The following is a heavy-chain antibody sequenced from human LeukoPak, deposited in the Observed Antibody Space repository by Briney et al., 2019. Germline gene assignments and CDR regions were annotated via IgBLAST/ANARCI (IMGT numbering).Heavy chain of an antibody. V-gene: IGHV4-61*01. CDR3: ATSAGGSSPRWFDP. J-gene: IGHJ5*02. Sequence: PSETLSLTCTVSGVSVRSGSYYWRWIRQPPGKGLEWIGYIYYSGSTNYNPSLKSRVTISVDTSKNQFSLKLSSVTAADTAVYYCATSAGGSSPRWFDPWGQGTLVTVSS. CDR2: IYYSGST. D-gene: IGHD6-13*01. CDR1: GVSVRSGSYY.